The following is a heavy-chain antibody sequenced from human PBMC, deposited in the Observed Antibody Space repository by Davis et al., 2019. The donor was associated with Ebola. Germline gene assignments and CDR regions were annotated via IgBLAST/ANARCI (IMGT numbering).Heavy chain of an antibody. CDR2: ISWNSGSI. J-gene: IGHJ4*02. Sequence: GGSLRLSCAASGFTFDDYAMHWVRQAPGKGLEWVSGISWNSGSIGYADSVKGRFTISRDNAKNSLYLQMNSLRAEDTALYYCAKDILDHLAVAGIALDYWGQGTLVTVSS. CDR1: GFTFDDYA. D-gene: IGHD6-19*01. CDR3: AKDILDHLAVAGIALDY. V-gene: IGHV3-9*01.